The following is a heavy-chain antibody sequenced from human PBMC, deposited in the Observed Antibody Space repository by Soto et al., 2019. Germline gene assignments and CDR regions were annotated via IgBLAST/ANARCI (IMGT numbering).Heavy chain of an antibody. D-gene: IGHD2-15*01. CDR3: ARGYCSGGNCYFLDS. Sequence: QVQLVESGGGVVQPGRSLRLSCAASGFTFKSFAMHWVRQAPGKGLEWVAHISYDGSNKYYGDSVKGRFTISRDNSKHTLYLQMNSMRAEDTVVYYCARGYCSGGNCYFLDSWGQGTLVTV. V-gene: IGHV3-30-3*01. CDR2: ISYDGSNK. J-gene: IGHJ4*02. CDR1: GFTFKSFA.